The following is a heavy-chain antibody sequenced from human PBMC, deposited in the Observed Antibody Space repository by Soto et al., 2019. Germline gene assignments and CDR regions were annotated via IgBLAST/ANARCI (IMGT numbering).Heavy chain of an antibody. CDR1: GGSFSGYY. V-gene: IGHV4-34*01. J-gene: IGHJ4*02. Sequence: SETLSLTRAVYGGSFSGYYWSWIRQPPGKGLEWIGEINHSGSTNYNPSLKSRVTISVDTYKNQFSLKLSYVTAADTAVYYCASGDNLDGILYPQGAPGYYSECLGKGNIVTVSA. CDR2: INHSGST. D-gene: IGHD2-8*01. CDR3: ASGDNLDGILYPQGAPGYYSEC.